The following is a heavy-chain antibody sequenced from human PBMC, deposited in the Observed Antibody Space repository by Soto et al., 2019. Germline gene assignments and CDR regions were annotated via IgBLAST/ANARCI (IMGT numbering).Heavy chain of an antibody. Sequence: EVQMLESGGGLAQPGGSLRLSCAVSGFICSSYDMSRVRQAPGKGLEWVSTILVGGSTHYEDSVKGRFTISRDTSKNTVYLQMNRLTGGDTAVYYCAKATATSGGAFEIYGQGTMVTVSS. CDR2: ILVGGST. D-gene: IGHD1-1*01. J-gene: IGHJ3*02. CDR1: GFICSSYD. CDR3: AKATATSGGAFEI. V-gene: IGHV3-23*01.